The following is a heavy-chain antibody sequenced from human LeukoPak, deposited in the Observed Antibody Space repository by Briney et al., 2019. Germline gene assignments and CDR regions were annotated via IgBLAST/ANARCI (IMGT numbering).Heavy chain of an antibody. CDR1: GFTVSSNY. J-gene: IGHJ4*02. CDR3: ARSRPDSSGYLDY. V-gene: IGHV3-53*05. CDR2: IYSGGNT. D-gene: IGHD3-22*01. Sequence: GGSLRLSCAASGFTVSSNYMSWVRQAPGKGLEWVSVIYSGGNTYYADSVKGRFTISRDNSKNTLYLQMNSLRAEDTAVYYCARSRPDSSGYLDYWGQGTLVTVSS.